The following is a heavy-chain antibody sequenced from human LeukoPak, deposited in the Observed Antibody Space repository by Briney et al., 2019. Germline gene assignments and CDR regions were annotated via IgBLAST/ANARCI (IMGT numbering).Heavy chain of an antibody. V-gene: IGHV3-23*01. D-gene: IGHD3-22*01. CDR2: ISGSGGST. J-gene: IGHJ4*02. Sequence: GGSQRLSCAAYGFTFSSYSMNWFRQAPGKGLEWVSAISGSGGSTYYADSVKGRFTISRDNSKNTLYLQMNSLRAEDTAVYYCAKVTEYYYDSSGYSWEYYFDYWGQGTLVTVSS. CDR1: GFTFSSYS. CDR3: AKVTEYYYDSSGYSWEYYFDY.